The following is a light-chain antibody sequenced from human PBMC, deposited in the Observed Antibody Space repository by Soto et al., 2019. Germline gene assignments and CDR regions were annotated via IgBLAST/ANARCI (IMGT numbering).Light chain of an antibody. CDR2: AAS. J-gene: IGKJ5*01. CDR3: QQSYSTPPRT. Sequence: DVHVTRSQHCLSAYVGETIDISCRRTQYIGNYLNWYQVKPGQAPKLLIYAASSLQSGVPSRFSGSGSGTDFTLTISSLQPEDFATYYCQQSYSTPPRTFGEGTRLEIK. CDR1: QYIGNY. V-gene: IGKV1-39*01.